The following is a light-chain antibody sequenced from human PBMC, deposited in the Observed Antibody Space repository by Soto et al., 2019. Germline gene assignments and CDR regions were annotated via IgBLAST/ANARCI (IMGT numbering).Light chain of an antibody. Sequence: EIVMTQSPATLSVSPGERATLSCRASQSVSSNLAWYQQKPGQAPRLLIYGASTRATGIPARFSGSGSGTVFTLTISSLQSEDFAVYYCQQYNNVPTFGGGTKVEIK. V-gene: IGKV3-15*01. CDR3: QQYNNVPT. J-gene: IGKJ4*01. CDR1: QSVSSN. CDR2: GAS.